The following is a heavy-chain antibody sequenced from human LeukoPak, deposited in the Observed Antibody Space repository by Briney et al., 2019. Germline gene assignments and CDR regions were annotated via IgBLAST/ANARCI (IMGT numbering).Heavy chain of an antibody. CDR2: IYYSGST. J-gene: IGHJ4*02. CDR3: ARAYCNGGSCFDY. D-gene: IGHD2-15*01. Sequence: PSETLSLTCTVSGGSISSYYWSWIRQPPGKGLEWIGYIYYSGSTNYNPSLKSRVTISVDTSKNQFSLKLSSVTAADTAVYYCARAYCNGGSCFDYWGQGTLVTVSS. V-gene: IGHV4-59*01. CDR1: GGSISSYY.